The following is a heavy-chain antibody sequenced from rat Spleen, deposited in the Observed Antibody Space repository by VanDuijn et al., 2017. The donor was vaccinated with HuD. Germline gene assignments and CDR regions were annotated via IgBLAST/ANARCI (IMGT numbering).Heavy chain of an antibody. V-gene: IGHV4-2*01. CDR3: ARAWAYYGYGDY. J-gene: IGHJ2*01. CDR2: INKVSSTI. CDR1: GFNFNDYW. Sequence: EVKLVESGGGLVQPGRSLKLSCAASGFNFNDYWMGWVRQAQGKGLEWIGEINKVSSTINYTPSLKDKFTISRDNAQNTLYLQRSKLGSEDTAIYYCARAWAYYGYGDYWGQGVMVTVSS. D-gene: IGHD1-7*01.